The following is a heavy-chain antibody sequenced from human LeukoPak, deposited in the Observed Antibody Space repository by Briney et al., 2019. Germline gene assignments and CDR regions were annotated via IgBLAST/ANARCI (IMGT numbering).Heavy chain of an antibody. CDR3: ARRWVYDKRAFDA. J-gene: IGHJ3*01. CDR1: GGSISGTYY. V-gene: IGHV4-59*08. D-gene: IGHD3-16*01. Sequence: SETLSLTCTVSGGSISGTYYWSWIRQPPGKGLEWIGYIYYTGATDSNPSLKSRVTISLDTSKNQFSLNLSSVTAADTAVYYCARRWVYDKRAFDAWGQGTMVTVSS. CDR2: IYYTGAT.